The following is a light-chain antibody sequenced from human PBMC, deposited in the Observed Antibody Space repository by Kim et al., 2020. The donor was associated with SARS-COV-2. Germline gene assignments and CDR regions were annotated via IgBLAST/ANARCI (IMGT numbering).Light chain of an antibody. Sequence: QSVLTQAPSASGTPGQSVTISCSGTTSNIGTNYVYWYQQFPGTAPKLLIFSNDLRPSGVPDRFSGSKSGTSASLAVSGLRPEDEADYYCAVWDDSLSGPVFGGGTQLTVL. CDR2: SND. CDR3: AVWDDSLSGPV. CDR1: TSNIGTNY. J-gene: IGLJ3*02. V-gene: IGLV1-47*02.